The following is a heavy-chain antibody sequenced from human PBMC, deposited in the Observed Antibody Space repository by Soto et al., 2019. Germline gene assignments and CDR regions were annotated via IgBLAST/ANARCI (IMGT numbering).Heavy chain of an antibody. CDR2: ISGSAGGT. CDR1: GFTFSLYA. J-gene: IGHJ4*02. Sequence: EVELLESGGGLVQPGGSLRLSCAAYGFTFSLYAMSWVRQAPGKGLEWVSHISGSAGGTYYADSVKGRFTISRDNSKNTLYLQMNSLRAEDSVVYYCARDQELPEYWGQGNLVSVSS. D-gene: IGHD6-13*01. CDR3: ARDQELPEY. V-gene: IGHV3-23*01.